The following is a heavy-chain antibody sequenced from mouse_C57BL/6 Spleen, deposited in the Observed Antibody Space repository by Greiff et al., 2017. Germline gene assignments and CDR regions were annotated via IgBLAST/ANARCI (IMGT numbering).Heavy chain of an antibody. V-gene: IGHV1-7*01. Sequence: QVQLQQSGAELAKPGASVKLSCKASGYTFTSYWMHWVKQRPGQGLEWIGYINPSSGYTKYNQKFKDKATLTADKSSSTAYMQMSVQTYVDSAVYYCARRTCYYDDDDYAMDYWGQGTTVTVAS. D-gene: IGHD2-4*01. CDR1: GYTFTSYW. J-gene: IGHJ4*01. CDR3: ARRTCYYDDDDYAMDY. CDR2: INPSSGYT.